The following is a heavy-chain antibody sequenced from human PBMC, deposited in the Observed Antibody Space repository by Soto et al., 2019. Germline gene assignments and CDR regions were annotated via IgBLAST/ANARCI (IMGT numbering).Heavy chain of an antibody. CDR3: TTHIRTYYYGSGSKPYYYSMDV. CDR2: IKSKTDGGTT. D-gene: IGHD3-10*01. Sequence: GGSLRLSCAASGFTFSNAWMSWVRQAPGKGLEWVGRIKSKTDGGTTDYAAPVKGRFTISRDDSKNTLYLQMNSLKTEDTAVYYCTTHIRTYYYGSGSKPYYYSMDVWGQGTTVTVSS. J-gene: IGHJ6*02. CDR1: GFTFSNAW. V-gene: IGHV3-15*01.